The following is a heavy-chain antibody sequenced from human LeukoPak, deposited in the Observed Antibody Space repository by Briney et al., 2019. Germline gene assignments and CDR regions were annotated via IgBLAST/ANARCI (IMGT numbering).Heavy chain of an antibody. J-gene: IGHJ4*02. D-gene: IGHD4-17*01. CDR2: ISNDGSNS. V-gene: IGHV3-30*04. CDR3: ARAFSTTAFDY. Sequence: PGRSLGLSCAASRLIFSSYAMNWVRQAPGKGLEWVAVISNDGSNSYYADSVKGRFTISRDNSKNTLYLQMNILRAEDTAVYYCARAFSTTAFDYWGQGTLVTVSS. CDR1: RLIFSSYA.